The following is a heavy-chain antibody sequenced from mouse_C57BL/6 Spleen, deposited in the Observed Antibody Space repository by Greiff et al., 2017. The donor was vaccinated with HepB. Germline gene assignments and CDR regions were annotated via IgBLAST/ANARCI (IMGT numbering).Heavy chain of an antibody. CDR2: INYDGSST. CDR1: GFTFSDYY. V-gene: IGHV5-16*01. J-gene: IGHJ2*01. CDR3: ARDRGLHFDY. Sequence: EVKLVESEGGLVQPGSSMKLSCTASGFTFSDYYMAWVRQVPEKGLEWVANINYDGSSTYYLDSLKSRFIISRDNAKNILYLQMSSLKSEDTATYYCARDRGLHFDYWGQGTTLTVSS.